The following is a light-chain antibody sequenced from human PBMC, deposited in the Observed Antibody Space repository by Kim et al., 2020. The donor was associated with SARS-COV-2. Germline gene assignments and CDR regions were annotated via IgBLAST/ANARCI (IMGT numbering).Light chain of an antibody. CDR1: SSDVGGYDY. J-gene: IGLJ2*01. Sequence: GQSVTISCTGASSDVGGYDYVSWYQHHPGKAPKLMIYDVSERPSGVPDRFSASKSGNTASLTISGLQAEDEAEYYCCSYAGTYIFVFGGGTQLTVL. CDR3: CSYAGTYIFV. V-gene: IGLV2-11*01. CDR2: DVS.